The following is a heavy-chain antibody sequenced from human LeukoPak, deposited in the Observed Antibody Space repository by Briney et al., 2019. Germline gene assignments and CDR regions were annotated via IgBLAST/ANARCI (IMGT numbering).Heavy chain of an antibody. D-gene: IGHD3-10*01. J-gene: IGHJ3*02. V-gene: IGHV4-4*02. CDR3: ARDRCYYGSGSCETDAFDI. CDR1: GGSISSSNW. CDR2: IYHSGGT. Sequence: SETLSLTCAVSGGSISSSNWWSWVRQPPGKGREGSGEIYHSGGTNYNPSLKIRVTISVEKSENQFSLKLSSMTAADTAVYYCARDRCYYGSGSCETDAFDIWGQGTMVTVSS.